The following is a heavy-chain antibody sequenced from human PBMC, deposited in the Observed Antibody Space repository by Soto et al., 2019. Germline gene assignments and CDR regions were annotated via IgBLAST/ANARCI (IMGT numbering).Heavy chain of an antibody. V-gene: IGHV3-33*05. Sequence: QVQLVESGGGVVQPGTSLRLSCTASGFTFNSYGIHWVRQAPGKGLEWLALIEYNAKNRFYADSVKGRFSISRDNPRNTLYLQVNCLRAEDTAVYYCAIEGYDYFNGTRCFHYYGLDVWGQGTTVIVSS. D-gene: IGHD1-7*01. CDR2: IEYNAKNR. CDR1: GFTFNSYG. CDR3: AIEGYDYFNGTRCFHYYGLDV. J-gene: IGHJ6*02.